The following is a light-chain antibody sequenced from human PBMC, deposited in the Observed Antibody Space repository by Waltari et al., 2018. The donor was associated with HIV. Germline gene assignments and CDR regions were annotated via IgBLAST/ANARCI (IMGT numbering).Light chain of an antibody. CDR3: QTWDSGIRV. J-gene: IGLJ3*02. V-gene: IGLV4-69*01. CDR2: VSNDGSP. CDR1: SGHSTYA. Sequence: QVVLTQSPSASAFLGASVKLTCTLSSGHSTYAIAWHQQRPEKGPRCLVKVSNDGSPNKRDGIADRFSGASSGAERYLTISSLQSDGEADYYCQTWDSGIRVFGGGTRLTVL.